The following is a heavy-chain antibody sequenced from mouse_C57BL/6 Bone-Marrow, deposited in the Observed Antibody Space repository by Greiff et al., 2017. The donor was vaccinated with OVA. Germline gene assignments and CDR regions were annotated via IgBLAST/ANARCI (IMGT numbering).Heavy chain of an antibody. V-gene: IGHV1-87*01. J-gene: IGHJ4*01. D-gene: IGHD3-3*01. CDR1: YTFSRRVH. CDR2: GQGLEWIR. CDR3: SEDSAVYYCATRGLRYAMDY. Sequence: QVQLKESGPELARPWASVKISCQAFYTFSRRVHFAIRDTNYWMQWVKQRPGQGLEWIRAFYPGNGGTSYNQKFKGKATLTADKSSSTAYMHRSSLTSEDSAVYYCATRGLRYAMDYWGQGTSVTVSS.